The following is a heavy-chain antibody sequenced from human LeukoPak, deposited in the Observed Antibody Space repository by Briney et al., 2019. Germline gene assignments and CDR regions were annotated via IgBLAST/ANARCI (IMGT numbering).Heavy chain of an antibody. J-gene: IGHJ4*02. D-gene: IGHD5-24*01. Sequence: GGSLRLSCLASGFTFSSYAMSWVRQAPGKGLEWVSLISGAGDSTYYADSVKGRFTISRDNSKNTLYLQVNSLRAEDTAVYYCARDEGGSKPHSFDYWGQGTLVTVSS. V-gene: IGHV3-23*01. CDR1: GFTFSSYA. CDR3: ARDEGGSKPHSFDY. CDR2: ISGAGDST.